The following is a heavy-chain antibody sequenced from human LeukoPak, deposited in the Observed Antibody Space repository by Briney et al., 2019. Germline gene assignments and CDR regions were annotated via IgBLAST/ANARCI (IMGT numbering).Heavy chain of an antibody. V-gene: IGHV4-34*01. CDR2: INHSGST. CDR1: GGSFSGYY. Sequence: SETLSLTCAVYGGSFSGYYWSWIRQPPGKGLEWIGEINHSGSTNYNPSLKSRVTISVVTSKNQFSLKLSSVTAADTAVYYCARGQGSSRSSYYYYYYYMDVWGKGTTVTVSS. D-gene: IGHD6-13*01. J-gene: IGHJ6*03. CDR3: ARGQGSSRSSYYYYYYYMDV.